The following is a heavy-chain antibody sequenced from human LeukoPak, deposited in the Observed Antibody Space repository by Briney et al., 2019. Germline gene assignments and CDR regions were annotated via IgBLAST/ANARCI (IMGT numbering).Heavy chain of an antibody. CDR2: IYYSGST. Sequence: SETLSLTCTVSGGSISSYYWSWIRQPPGKGLEWIGYIYYSGSTNYNPSLKSRVTISVDTSKNQFSLKMSSVTAADTAVYYCARKPPSGPGYYYSYGMDVWGQGTTVTVSS. V-gene: IGHV4-59*08. CDR1: GGSISSYY. CDR3: ARKPPSGPGYYYSYGMDV. J-gene: IGHJ6*02.